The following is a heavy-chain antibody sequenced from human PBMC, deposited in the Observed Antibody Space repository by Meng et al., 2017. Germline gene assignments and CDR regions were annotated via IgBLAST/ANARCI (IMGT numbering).Heavy chain of an antibody. D-gene: IGHD3-22*01. V-gene: IGHV4-39*07. Sequence: SETLSLTCTVSGGSISSSSYYWGWIRQPPGKGLEWIGSIYYSGSTYYNPSLKSRVTISVDTSKNQFSLKLGSVTAADTAVYYCAGEKVYDSSGFGLEYFDYWGQGTLVTVSS. CDR2: IYYSGST. J-gene: IGHJ4*02. CDR1: GGSISSSSYY. CDR3: AGEKVYDSSGFGLEYFDY.